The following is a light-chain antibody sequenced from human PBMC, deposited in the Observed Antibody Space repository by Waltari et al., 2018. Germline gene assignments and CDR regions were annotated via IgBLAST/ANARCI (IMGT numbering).Light chain of an antibody. CDR3: CSFAGYGVYV. V-gene: IGLV2-23*02. CDR2: DIT. Sequence: QSALTQPASVSGSLGQSITISCSETADNVDILYLVSWYQHHPGRAPRLLIYDITQRPSGISARFSGSKSGKTASLTIAGLQAEDEADYYCCSFAGYGVYVFGSGTHVTGL. J-gene: IGLJ1*01. CDR1: ADNVDILYL.